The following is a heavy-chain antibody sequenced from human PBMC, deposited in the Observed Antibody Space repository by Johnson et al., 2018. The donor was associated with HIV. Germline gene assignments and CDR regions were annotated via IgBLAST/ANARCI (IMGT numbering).Heavy chain of an antibody. D-gene: IGHD6-19*01. CDR3: TRVKDETYSSASRWAFDI. Sequence: VQLMESGGGLVQPGRSLRLSCTASGFTFGDYAMSWFRQAPGKGLEWVGFIRSKAYGGTTEYAASVKGRFTISRDDSKSIAYLQMNSLKTEDTAVYYCTRVKDETYSSASRWAFDIWGQGTMVTVSS. CDR1: GFTFGDYA. CDR2: IRSKAYGGTT. J-gene: IGHJ3*02. V-gene: IGHV3-49*03.